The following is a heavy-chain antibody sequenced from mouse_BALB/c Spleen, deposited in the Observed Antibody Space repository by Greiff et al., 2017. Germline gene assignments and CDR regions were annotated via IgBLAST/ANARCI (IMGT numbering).Heavy chain of an antibody. Sequence: EVQRVESGGGLVQPGGSRKLSCAASGFTFSSFGMHWVRQAPEKGLEWVAYISSGSSTIYYADTVKGRFTISRDNPKNTLFLQMTSLRSEDTAMYYCARRFSYGNPYYYAMDYWGQGTSVTVSS. J-gene: IGHJ4*01. D-gene: IGHD2-1*01. V-gene: IGHV5-17*02. CDR1: GFTFSSFG. CDR3: ARRFSYGNPYYYAMDY. CDR2: ISSGSSTI.